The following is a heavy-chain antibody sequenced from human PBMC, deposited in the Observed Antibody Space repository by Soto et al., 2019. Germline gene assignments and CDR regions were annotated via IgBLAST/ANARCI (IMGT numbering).Heavy chain of an antibody. V-gene: IGHV4-31*03. Sequence: PSETLSLTCTVSGGSICSGCYYWSWIRQHPGKGLEWIGYIYYSGSTYYNPSLKSRVTISVDTSKNQFSLKLSSVTAADTAVYYCARVTSLVYCFDYWGQGTLVTVSS. CDR3: ARVTSLVYCFDY. J-gene: IGHJ4*02. CDR1: GGSICSGCYY. CDR2: IYYSGST. D-gene: IGHD3-9*01.